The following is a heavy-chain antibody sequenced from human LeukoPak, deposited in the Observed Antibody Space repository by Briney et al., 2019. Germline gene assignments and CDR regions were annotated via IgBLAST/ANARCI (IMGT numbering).Heavy chain of an antibody. CDR1: GYTFTSYY. CDR2: INPSGGST. D-gene: IGHD3-22*01. V-gene: IGHV1-46*01. CDR3: ASLFSSGPLGGP. Sequence: ASVKVSCKASGYTFTSYYMHWVRQAPGQGLEWMGIINPSGGSTSYAQKFQGRVTMTRDTSTSTVHMELSSLRSEDTAVYYCASLFSSGPLGGPWGQRTLVTVSS. J-gene: IGHJ5*02.